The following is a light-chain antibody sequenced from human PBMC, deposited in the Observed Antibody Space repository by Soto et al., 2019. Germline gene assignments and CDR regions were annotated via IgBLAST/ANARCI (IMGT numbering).Light chain of an antibody. CDR1: QSVLYSSDNKNY. J-gene: IGKJ1*01. CDR3: NQRQSWPRT. CDR2: GAY. Sequence: DIVMTQSPGSLAVSLGERATIKCRSSQSVLYSSDNKNYLAWYQHKPGQPPRLLIYGAYTRATGIQARFSASGSGTDFTLTISDVQPEDFALYYCNQRQSWPRTVGQGTKVDIK. V-gene: IGKV4-1*01.